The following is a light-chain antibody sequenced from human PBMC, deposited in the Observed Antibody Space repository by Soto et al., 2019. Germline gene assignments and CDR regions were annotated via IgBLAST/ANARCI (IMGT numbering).Light chain of an antibody. CDR2: SAS. CDR1: QSISAN. V-gene: IGKV3-15*01. J-gene: IGKJ1*01. CDR3: QQYNDWPPSWT. Sequence: EIVLTQSPASLSVSPGERATLSCRASQSISANLAWYQQKPAQAPRLLIHSASTRATGIPARFSGSGSGREFTLTISILQSEDFAVYYCQQYNDWPPSWTFGQGTKVDIK.